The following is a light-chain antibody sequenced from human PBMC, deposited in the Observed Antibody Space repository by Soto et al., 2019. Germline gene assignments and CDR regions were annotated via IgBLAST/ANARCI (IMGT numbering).Light chain of an antibody. CDR1: NSDVGDYDY. Sequence: HCGLPHPASLSRSPGHSITISCTGTNSDVGDYDYVSLYQQHPGKAPKLIIYEVSNRPSGVSNRFSVSKSGNTASLTVSGLQAEEEAHYYCSSYRNINTIVFGTGTKVTVL. J-gene: IGLJ1*01. V-gene: IGLV2-14*01. CDR2: EVS. CDR3: SSYRNINTIV.